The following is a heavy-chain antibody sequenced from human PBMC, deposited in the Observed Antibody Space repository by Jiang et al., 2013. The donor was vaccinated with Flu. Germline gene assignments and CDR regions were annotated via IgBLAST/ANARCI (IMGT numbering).Heavy chain of an antibody. V-gene: IGHV3-30*04. CDR3: ARLSAVLPYYYDSSGPFTFDY. CDR1: GFTFSSYA. J-gene: IGHJ4*02. CDR2: ISYDGSNK. Sequence: RLSCAASGFTFSSYAMHWVRQAPGKGLEWVAVISYDGSNKYYADSVKGRFTISRDNSKNTLYLQMNSLRAEDTAVYYCARLSAVLPYYYDSSGPFTFDYWGQGTLVTVSS. D-gene: IGHD3-22*01.